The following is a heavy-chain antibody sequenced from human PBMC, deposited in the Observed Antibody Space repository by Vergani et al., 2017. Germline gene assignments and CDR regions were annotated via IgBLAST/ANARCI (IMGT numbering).Heavy chain of an antibody. Sequence: QVTLRESGPALVKPTQTLTLTCTFSGFSLSTSGMCVSWIRQPPGKALEWLALIDWDDDKYYSTSLKTRLTISKDTSKNQVVLTMTNMDPVDTATYYCARRQNGDYAGGAFDIWGQGTMVTVSS. CDR2: IDWDDDK. CDR1: GFSLSTSGMC. D-gene: IGHD4-17*01. V-gene: IGHV2-70*01. J-gene: IGHJ3*02. CDR3: ARRQNGDYAGGAFDI.